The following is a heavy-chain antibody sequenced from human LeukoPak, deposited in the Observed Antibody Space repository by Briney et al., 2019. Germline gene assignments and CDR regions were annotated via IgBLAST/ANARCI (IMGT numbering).Heavy chain of an antibody. J-gene: IGHJ4*02. D-gene: IGHD2-15*01. CDR2: ISGNGDST. CDR1: GFIFSSYA. V-gene: IGHV3-23*01. CDR3: VRFSLVGSCSDY. Sequence: GGSLRLSCAASGFIFSSYAMSWVRQAPGKGLEWVSAISGNGDSTYYADSVKGRFTISRDNSKNTLYLQMSSLRAEDTAVYYCVRFSLVGSCSDYWGQGTLVTVSS.